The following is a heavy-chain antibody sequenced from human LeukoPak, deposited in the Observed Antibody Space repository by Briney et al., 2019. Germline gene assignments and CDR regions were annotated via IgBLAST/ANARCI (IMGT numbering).Heavy chain of an antibody. CDR1: GYTFTGYY. Sequence: GASVKVSCKASGYTFTGYYMHWVRQAPGQGLEWMGWINPNGGGTNYAQKFQGRVTMTRDTSISTAYMELSRLRSDDTAVYYCARDGGSYRNWFDPWGQGTLVTVSS. CDR2: INPNGGGT. V-gene: IGHV1-2*02. J-gene: IGHJ5*02. D-gene: IGHD1-26*01. CDR3: ARDGGSYRNWFDP.